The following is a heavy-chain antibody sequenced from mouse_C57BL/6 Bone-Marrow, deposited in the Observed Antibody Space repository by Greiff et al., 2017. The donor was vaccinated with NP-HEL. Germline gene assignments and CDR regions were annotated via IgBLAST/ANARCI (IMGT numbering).Heavy chain of an antibody. D-gene: IGHD2-5*01. Sequence: QVQLQQPGAELLKPGASVKLSCKASGYTFTSYWMQWVKQRPGQGLEWIGEIDPSDSYTNYNQKFKGKATLTVDTSSSTAYMQLSSLTSEDSAVYYCAYSNYDYWGQGTTLTVSS. CDR2: IDPSDSYT. CDR3: AYSNYDY. CDR1: GYTFTSYW. J-gene: IGHJ2*01. V-gene: IGHV1-50*01.